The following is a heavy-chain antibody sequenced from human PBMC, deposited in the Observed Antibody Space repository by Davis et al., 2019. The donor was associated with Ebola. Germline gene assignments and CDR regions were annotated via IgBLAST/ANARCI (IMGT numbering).Heavy chain of an antibody. Sequence: GESLKISCAASGFTFSNAWMSWVRQAPGKGLEWVGRIKSKTDGGTTDYAAPVKGRFTISRDDSKNTLYLQMNSLKTEDTAVYYCTTIGSSWARDFDYWGQGTLVTVSS. V-gene: IGHV3-15*01. D-gene: IGHD6-13*01. CDR2: IKSKTDGGTT. J-gene: IGHJ4*02. CDR3: TTIGSSWARDFDY. CDR1: GFTFSNAW.